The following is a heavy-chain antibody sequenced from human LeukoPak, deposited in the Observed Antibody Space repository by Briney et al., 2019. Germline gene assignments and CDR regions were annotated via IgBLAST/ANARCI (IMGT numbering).Heavy chain of an antibody. CDR2: IYPGDSDT. CDR1: GYSFTSYW. Sequence: GESLKISCKGSGYSFTSYWIGWVRQMPGKGLEWMGIIYPGDSDTRYSPSFQGQVTISADKSISTAYLQWSSLKASDTAIYYCARHWSPTYCSSNSCYPFDIWGQGTMVTVSS. D-gene: IGHD2-2*01. CDR3: ARHWSPTYCSSNSCYPFDI. J-gene: IGHJ3*02. V-gene: IGHV5-51*01.